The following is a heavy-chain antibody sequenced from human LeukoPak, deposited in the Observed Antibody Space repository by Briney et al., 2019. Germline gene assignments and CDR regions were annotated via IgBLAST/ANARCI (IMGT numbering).Heavy chain of an antibody. CDR3: AREGDYSDSSGYYPDPYYINY. J-gene: IGHJ4*02. Sequence: SGTLSLTCAVSGGSISSSNWWSWVRQPPGKGLEWIGEIYHSGSTNFNPSLKSRVTISVDKSKNQFSLKLSSVTAADTAVYYCAREGDYSDSSGYYPDPYYINYWGQGTLVTVSS. CDR1: GGSISSSNW. V-gene: IGHV4-4*02. D-gene: IGHD3-22*01. CDR2: IYHSGST.